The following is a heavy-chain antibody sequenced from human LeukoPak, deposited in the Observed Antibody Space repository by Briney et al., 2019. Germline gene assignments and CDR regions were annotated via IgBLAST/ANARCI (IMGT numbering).Heavy chain of an antibody. CDR2: INHSGST. Sequence: SETLSLTCAVYGGSFSGYYWSWIRQPPGKGLEWIGEINHSGSTTYNPSLKSRVTISVDTSKNQFSLKLSSVTAADTAVYYCARSYGSGSYYKLVFDYWGQGTLVTVSS. CDR1: GGSFSGYY. V-gene: IGHV4-34*01. D-gene: IGHD3-10*01. J-gene: IGHJ4*02. CDR3: ARSYGSGSYYKLVFDY.